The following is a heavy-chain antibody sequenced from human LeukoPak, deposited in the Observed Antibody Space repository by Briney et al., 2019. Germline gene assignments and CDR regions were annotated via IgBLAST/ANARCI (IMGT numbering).Heavy chain of an antibody. V-gene: IGHV4-59*01. CDR1: GGSISSYY. D-gene: IGHD3-16*01. J-gene: IGHJ6*03. Sequence: SETLSLTCTVSGGSISSYYWSWIRQPPGKGLKWIGNIYYSGYTTYSPSLRSRVTISVDTSKNQFSLKLSSVTAAVTAVYYCARETSQKGAHYMDVWGKGTTITISS. CDR3: ARETSQKGAHYMDV. CDR2: IYYSGYT.